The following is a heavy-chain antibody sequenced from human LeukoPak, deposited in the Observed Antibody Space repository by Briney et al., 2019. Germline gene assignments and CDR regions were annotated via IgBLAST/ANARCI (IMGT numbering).Heavy chain of an antibody. CDR1: GYSFTAYW. D-gene: IGHD2-15*01. V-gene: IGHV5-51*01. Sequence: GESLKISCTASGYSFTAYWIAWVRQMPGQTPEWMGSIYPGDSDTKYSPSFQGQVTISADNSITTAYLQWNSMKASDTAMYYCASGGQNYYYYYMDVWGKGTTVTVTS. CDR3: ASGGQNYYYYYMDV. CDR2: IYPGDSDT. J-gene: IGHJ6*03.